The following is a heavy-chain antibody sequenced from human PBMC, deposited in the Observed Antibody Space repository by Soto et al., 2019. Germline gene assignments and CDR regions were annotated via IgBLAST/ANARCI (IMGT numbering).Heavy chain of an antibody. Sequence: SSETLSLTCTVSGGSISSGDYYWSWIRQPPGKGLEWIGYIYYSGSTYYNPSLKSRVTISVDTSKNQFSLKLSSVTAADTAVYYYASRGTTTYCSGGSCYARGFDYWGQGTLVTVS. J-gene: IGHJ4*02. CDR3: ASRGTTTYCSGGSCYARGFDY. CDR2: IYYSGST. D-gene: IGHD2-15*01. CDR1: GGSISSGDYY. V-gene: IGHV4-30-4*01.